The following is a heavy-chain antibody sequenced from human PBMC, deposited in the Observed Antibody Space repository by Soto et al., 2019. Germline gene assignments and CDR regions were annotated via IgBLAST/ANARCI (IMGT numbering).Heavy chain of an antibody. CDR2: IYYSGST. V-gene: IGHV4-59*08. J-gene: IGHJ5*02. Sequence: SETLSLTCTVSGGSISSYYWSWIRQPPGKGLEWIGYIYYSGSTNYNPSLKSRVTISVDTSKNQFSLKLSSVTAADTAVYYCARYVGENIVATSRFDPWGQGTLVTVSS. D-gene: IGHD5-12*01. CDR3: ARYVGENIVATSRFDP. CDR1: GGSISSYY.